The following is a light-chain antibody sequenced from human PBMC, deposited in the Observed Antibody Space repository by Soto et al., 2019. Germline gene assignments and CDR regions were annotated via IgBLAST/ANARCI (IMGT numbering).Light chain of an antibody. CDR1: SSNIGAGYN. J-gene: IGLJ3*02. CDR2: GDS. CDR3: QSYDSSLSGWL. Sequence: QSVLTQPPSVSGAPGQRVTISCTGSSSNIGAGYNVHWYQQVQGTAPKLLIYGDSNRPSGVPDRFSGSKSGTSASLAITGLQAEDEADYYCQSYDSSLSGWLFGGGTKVTVL. V-gene: IGLV1-40*01.